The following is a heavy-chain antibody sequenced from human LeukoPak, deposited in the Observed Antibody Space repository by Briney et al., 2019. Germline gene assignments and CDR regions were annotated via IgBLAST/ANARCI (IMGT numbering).Heavy chain of an antibody. Sequence: SVKVSCKASGGTFSSYAISWVRQAPGQGLEWMGRIIPILGIANYAQKFQGRATITADKSTSTAYMELSSLRSEDTAVYYCARDLNWGFDYWGQGTLVTVSS. V-gene: IGHV1-69*04. D-gene: IGHD7-27*01. CDR2: IIPILGIA. CDR3: ARDLNWGFDY. CDR1: GGTFSSYA. J-gene: IGHJ4*02.